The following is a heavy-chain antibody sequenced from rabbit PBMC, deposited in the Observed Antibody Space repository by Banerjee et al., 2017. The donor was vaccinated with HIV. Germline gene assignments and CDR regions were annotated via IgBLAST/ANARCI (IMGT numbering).Heavy chain of an antibody. J-gene: IGHJ4*01. D-gene: IGHD1-1*01. V-gene: IGHV1S40*01. Sequence: EVSLTLTCKASGFDFSSDAMCWVRQAPGKGLEWIACIYIDSGRTYHASWAKGRFTISKTSSTTVTLQMTSLTAADTATYFCARAGDDNSSDYWIRIWDLWGPGTLVTVS. CDR3: ARAGDDNSSDYWIRIWDL. CDR2: IYIDSGRT. CDR1: GFDFSSDA.